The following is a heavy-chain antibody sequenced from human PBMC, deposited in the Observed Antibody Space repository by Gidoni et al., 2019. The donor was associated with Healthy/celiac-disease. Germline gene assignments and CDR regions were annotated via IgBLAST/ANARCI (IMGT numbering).Heavy chain of an antibody. Sequence: EVQLVESGGGLVKPGGSLRLSCAASGFTFSSYSMNWVRQAPGKGLEWVSSISSSSFYIYYADSVKGRFTISRDNAKNSLYLQMNSLRAEDTAVYYCARGGVQMTTVTDVDYWGQGTLVTVSS. V-gene: IGHV3-21*01. CDR1: GFTFSSYS. CDR3: ARGGVQMTTVTDVDY. D-gene: IGHD4-17*01. CDR2: ISSSSFYI. J-gene: IGHJ4*02.